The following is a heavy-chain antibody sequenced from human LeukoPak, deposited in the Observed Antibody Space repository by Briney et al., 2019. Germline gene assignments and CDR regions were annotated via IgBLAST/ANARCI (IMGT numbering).Heavy chain of an antibody. Sequence: GRCLRLSCAVSGFTSRGYWMHWVPEAPGKGLVWVSRLTSVGSSTRYTDSARGRFTISRDNAENTLYLQMNSLRAEDTAVYYCARSHGDYSDSSGSLFDYWGQGALVTVSS. CDR2: LTSVGSST. CDR1: GFTSRGYW. J-gene: IGHJ4*02. CDR3: ARSHGDYSDSSGSLFDY. D-gene: IGHD3-22*01. V-gene: IGHV3-74*01.